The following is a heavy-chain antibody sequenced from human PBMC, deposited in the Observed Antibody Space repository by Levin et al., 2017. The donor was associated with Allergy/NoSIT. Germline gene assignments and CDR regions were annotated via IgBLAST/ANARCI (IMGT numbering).Heavy chain of an antibody. CDR1: GYSFTSYW. J-gene: IGHJ4*02. CDR3: ATTPMTTVVTQGAFDY. V-gene: IGHV5-51*01. D-gene: IGHD4-23*01. Sequence: GESLKISCKGSGYSFTSYWIGWVRQMPGKGLEWMGIIYPGDSDTRYSPSFQGQVTISADKSISTAYLQWSSLKASDTAMYYCATTPMTTVVTQGAFDYWGQGTLVTVSS. CDR2: IYPGDSDT.